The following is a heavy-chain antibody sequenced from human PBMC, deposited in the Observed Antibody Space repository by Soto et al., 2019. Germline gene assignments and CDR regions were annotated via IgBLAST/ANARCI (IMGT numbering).Heavy chain of an antibody. J-gene: IGHJ4*02. CDR1: GDTFTSYY. V-gene: IGHV1-46*01. Sequence: GASVDVSCKASGDTFTSYYMHCVRQAPGQGLEWMGIINPSGGSTSYAQKFQGRVTMTRDTSTSTVYMELSSLRSDDTAVYYCARDHTAMVFDYWGQGTLVTVSS. CDR2: INPSGGST. D-gene: IGHD5-18*01. CDR3: ARDHTAMVFDY.